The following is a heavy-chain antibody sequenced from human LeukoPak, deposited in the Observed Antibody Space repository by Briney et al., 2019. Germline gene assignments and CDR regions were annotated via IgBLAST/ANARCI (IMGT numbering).Heavy chain of an antibody. CDR1: GYTFTSYA. CDR3: ARDSDYYDSSGYYPDAFDI. V-gene: IGHV1-3*01. CDR2: INAGNGNT. Sequence: GASVKVSCKASGYTFTSYAMHWVRQAPGQRLEWMGWINAGNGNTKYSQKFQGRVTITRDTSASTAYMELSSLISEDTAVYYCARDSDYYDSSGYYPDAFDIWGQGTMVTVSS. D-gene: IGHD3-22*01. J-gene: IGHJ3*02.